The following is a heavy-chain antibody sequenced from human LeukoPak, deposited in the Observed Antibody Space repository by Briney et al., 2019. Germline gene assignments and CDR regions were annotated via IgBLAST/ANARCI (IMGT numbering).Heavy chain of an antibody. Sequence: SETLSLTCTVSGGPISGTTHYWSWIPQLPARVVEWIGFKYYSESAYYNPSLKSRVTISVDTSKKQSSLNLSSVTAADTAVYYCASSGSYYFQHWGQGTLVTVSS. CDR1: GGPISGTTHY. D-gene: IGHD1-26*01. CDR2: KYYSESA. J-gene: IGHJ1*01. CDR3: ASSGSYYFQH. V-gene: IGHV4-31*03.